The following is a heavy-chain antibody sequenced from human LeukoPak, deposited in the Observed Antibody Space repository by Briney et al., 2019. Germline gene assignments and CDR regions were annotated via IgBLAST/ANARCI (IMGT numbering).Heavy chain of an antibody. CDR1: GFTFSDYY. D-gene: IGHD3-22*01. J-gene: IGHJ4*02. Sequence: GGSPRLSCAASGFTFSDYYMSWIRQAPGKGLEWVSYISSSGSTIYYADSVKGRFTISRDNAKNSLYLQMNSLRAEDTAVYYCARKSDYDSSGYYPVYYWGQGTLVTVSS. V-gene: IGHV3-11*01. CDR2: ISSSGSTI. CDR3: ARKSDYDSSGYYPVYY.